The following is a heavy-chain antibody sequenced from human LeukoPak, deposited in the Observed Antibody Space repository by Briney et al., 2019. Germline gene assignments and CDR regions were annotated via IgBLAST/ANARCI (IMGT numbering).Heavy chain of an antibody. CDR1: GGSIGSYY. D-gene: IGHD3-10*01. CDR2: IYDSGST. CDR3: ARRTIRTYYYGSGSPTYAFDI. Sequence: SETLSLTCTVSGGSIGSYYWSWIRQPPGKGLEWIGYIYDSGSTNYNPSLKSRVTISVDTSKNQFSLKLSSVTAADTAVYYCARRTIRTYYYGSGSPTYAFDIWGQGTMVTVSS. J-gene: IGHJ3*02. V-gene: IGHV4-59*12.